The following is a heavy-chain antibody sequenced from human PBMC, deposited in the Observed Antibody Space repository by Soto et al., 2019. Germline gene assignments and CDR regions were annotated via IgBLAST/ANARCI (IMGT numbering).Heavy chain of an antibody. Sequence: GASVKVSCKASGYTFTSYAMHWVRQAPGQRLEWMGWINAGNGNTKYSQKFQGRVTITRDTSASTAYMELSSLRSEDTAVYYCARDQRYCSSTSCSPPADYWGQGTLVTVSS. J-gene: IGHJ4*02. CDR1: GYTFTSYA. CDR3: ARDQRYCSSTSCSPPADY. CDR2: INAGNGNT. V-gene: IGHV1-3*01. D-gene: IGHD2-2*01.